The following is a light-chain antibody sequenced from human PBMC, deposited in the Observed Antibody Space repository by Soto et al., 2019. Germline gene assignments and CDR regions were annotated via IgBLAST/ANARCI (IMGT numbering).Light chain of an antibody. J-gene: IGLJ1*01. CDR1: SSDVGSYNR. CDR2: EVS. V-gene: IGLV2-18*02. CDR3: SSYTSSSPHV. Sequence: QSALTQPPSVSGSPGQSVTISCTGTSSDVGSYNRVSWYQQPPGTAPKLMIYEVSNRPSGVPDRFSGSKSGNTASLTISGLQAEDEAEYYCSSYTSSSPHVFGTGTKVTVL.